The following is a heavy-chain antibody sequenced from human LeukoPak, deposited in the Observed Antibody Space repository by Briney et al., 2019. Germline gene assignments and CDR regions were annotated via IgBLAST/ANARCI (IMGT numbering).Heavy chain of an antibody. CDR3: VRDKGLTGDTCAFDI. J-gene: IGHJ3*02. Sequence: SVRVSCKASGDTFDTYTISWVRQVPGQGLEWMGGFIPAFNTAHYARKFQGRVTITMDASTTTDFMEMSSLRFEDTAVYYCVRDKGLTGDTCAFDIWGQGTMVTVSS. V-gene: IGHV1-69*05. CDR1: GDTFDTYT. D-gene: IGHD7-27*01. CDR2: FIPAFNTA.